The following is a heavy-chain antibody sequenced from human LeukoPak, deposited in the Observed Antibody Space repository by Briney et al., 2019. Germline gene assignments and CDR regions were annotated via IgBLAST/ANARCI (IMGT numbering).Heavy chain of an antibody. CDR1: GFTVSSSY. Sequence: GGSLRLSCAASGFTVSSSYMSWVRQAPGKGLEWVSLIYSGGSTYYAASVKGRFTISRDNSKNTLYLQMNSLRPEDTAVYYCAKNRESSSSHFDCWGQGTLVTVSS. CDR3: AKNRESSSSHFDC. J-gene: IGHJ4*02. CDR2: IYSGGST. D-gene: IGHD6-6*01. V-gene: IGHV3-53*01.